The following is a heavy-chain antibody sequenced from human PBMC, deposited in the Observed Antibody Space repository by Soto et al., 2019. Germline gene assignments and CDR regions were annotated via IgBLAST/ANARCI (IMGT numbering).Heavy chain of an antibody. D-gene: IGHD6-19*01. CDR1: GYTFTSYC. V-gene: IGHV1-18*01. J-gene: IGHJ4*02. CDR2: ISAYNGNT. CDR3: ARDRMIAVAGTAGDY. Sequence: ASVKVSCKASGYTFTSYCISWVRQAPGQGLEWMGWISAYNGNTNYAQKLQGRVTMTTDTSTSTAYMELRSLRSDDTAVYYCARDRMIAVAGTAGDYWGQGTLVTVSS.